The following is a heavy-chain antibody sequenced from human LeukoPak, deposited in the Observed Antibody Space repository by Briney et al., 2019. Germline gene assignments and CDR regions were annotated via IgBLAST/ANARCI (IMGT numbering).Heavy chain of an antibody. CDR3: ARRSYSDAFDI. V-gene: IGHV4-59*08. D-gene: IGHD1-26*01. Sequence: PSETLSLTCTVSGGSISYYYWCWIRQPPGKGLQWIGCIYYSGSTNYNPSLKSRVTISVDTSKNQFSLKLSSVTAADTAVYYCARRSYSDAFDIWGQGTMVTVSS. CDR1: GGSISYYY. J-gene: IGHJ3*02. CDR2: IYYSGST.